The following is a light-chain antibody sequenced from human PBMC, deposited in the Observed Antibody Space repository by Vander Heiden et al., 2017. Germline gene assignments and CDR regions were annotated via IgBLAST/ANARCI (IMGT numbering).Light chain of an antibody. Sequence: QSVLTQPPSASATLRSRVTTSCSGYSTNIAPTTVDWSQQHPGTAPKRLIYSNNQRPSGVPDRVSGSKSGTSASLAISGLQSEDEADYYCAAWDDSLTASYVFGSGTKVSVL. J-gene: IGLJ1*01. CDR1: STNIAPTT. V-gene: IGLV1-44*01. CDR3: AAWDDSLTASYV. CDR2: SNN.